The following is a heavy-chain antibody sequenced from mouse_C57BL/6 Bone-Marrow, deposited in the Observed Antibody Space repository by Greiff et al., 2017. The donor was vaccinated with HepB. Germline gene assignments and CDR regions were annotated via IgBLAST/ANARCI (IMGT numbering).Heavy chain of an antibody. V-gene: IGHV1-7*01. CDR3: ARWALYDDFGGFAY. D-gene: IGHD2-4*01. CDR1: GYTFTSYW. CDR2: INPSSGYT. J-gene: IGHJ3*01. Sequence: QVQLQQSGAELAKPGASVKLSCKASGYTFTSYWLHWVKQRPGQGLEWIGYINPSSGYTKYNQKFKDKATLTADKSSSTTYRQLSSLTYEDSAVYYCARWALYDDFGGFAYWGQGTLVTVSA.